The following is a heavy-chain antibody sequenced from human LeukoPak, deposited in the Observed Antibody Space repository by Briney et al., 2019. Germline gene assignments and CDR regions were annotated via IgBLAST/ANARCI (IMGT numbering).Heavy chain of an antibody. CDR3: ARGGSSGWYAVDY. CDR2: ISSSSSYI. J-gene: IGHJ4*02. Sequence: PGGSLRLSCAASGFTFSSYSMNWVRQAPGKGLEWVSSISSSSSYIYYADSVKGRFTISRDNAKNSLYLQMNSLRAEDTAVYYCARGGSSGWYAVDYWGQGTLVTVSS. D-gene: IGHD6-19*01. CDR1: GFTFSSYS. V-gene: IGHV3-21*01.